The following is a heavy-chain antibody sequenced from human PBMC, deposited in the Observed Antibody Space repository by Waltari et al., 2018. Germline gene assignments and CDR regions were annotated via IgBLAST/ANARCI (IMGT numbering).Heavy chain of an antibody. CDR2: IKSKTDGGTT. Sequence: KGLEWVGRIKSKTDGGTTDYAAPVKGRFTISRDDSKNTLYLQMNSLKTEDTAVYYCTIDKVIAVAGREFDPWGQGTLVTVSS. D-gene: IGHD6-19*01. J-gene: IGHJ5*02. V-gene: IGHV3-15*01. CDR3: TIDKVIAVAGREFDP.